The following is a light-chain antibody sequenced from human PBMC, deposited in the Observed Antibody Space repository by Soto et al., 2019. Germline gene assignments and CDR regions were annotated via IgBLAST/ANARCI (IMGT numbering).Light chain of an antibody. J-gene: IGLJ2*01. V-gene: IGLV1-44*01. CDR2: RNN. Sequence: QSVLTQPPSASGTPGQRVTISCSGSSSNIGSNTVNWYQQFPGTAPKLLIYRNNQRPSGVPGRFSGSKSGSSASLAISGLQSDDEADYYCAAWDDSLNGLLFGGGTKLTVL. CDR3: AAWDDSLNGLL. CDR1: SSNIGSNT.